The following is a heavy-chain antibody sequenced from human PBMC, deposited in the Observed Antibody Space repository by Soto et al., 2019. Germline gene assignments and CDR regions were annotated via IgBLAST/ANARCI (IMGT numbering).Heavy chain of an antibody. Sequence: GGSLRLSCAASGFTFSSYGMHWVRQAPGKGLEWVAVIWYDGSNKYYADSVKGRFTISRDNSKNTLYLQMNSLRAEDTAVYYCARDWRYYDSSAPGYWGQGTLVPVSS. V-gene: IGHV3-33*01. D-gene: IGHD3-22*01. CDR1: GFTFSSYG. CDR3: ARDWRYYDSSAPGY. J-gene: IGHJ4*02. CDR2: IWYDGSNK.